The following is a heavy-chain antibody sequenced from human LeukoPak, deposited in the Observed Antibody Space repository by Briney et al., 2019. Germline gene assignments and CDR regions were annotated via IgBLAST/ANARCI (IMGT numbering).Heavy chain of an antibody. Sequence: ASVKVSFKASGYTFTIYGISWVRQAPGQGNEWMGWISAYNGNTNYAQKLQGRVTMTTDTSTSTAYMELRSLRSDDTAVYYCAREVWFGELSERTLDYRGQGTLGTVSS. V-gene: IGHV1-18*01. D-gene: IGHD3-10*01. CDR1: GYTFTIYG. CDR2: ISAYNGNT. J-gene: IGHJ4*02. CDR3: AREVWFGELSERTLDY.